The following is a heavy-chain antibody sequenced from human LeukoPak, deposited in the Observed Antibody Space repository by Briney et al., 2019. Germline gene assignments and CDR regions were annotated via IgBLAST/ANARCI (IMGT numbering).Heavy chain of an antibody. CDR2: INHSGST. J-gene: IGHJ6*02. V-gene: IGHV4-34*01. Sequence: GSLRLSCAASGFTFSSYAMSWIRQPPGKGLEWIGEINHSGSTNYNPSLKSRVTISVDTSKNQFSLKLSSVTAADTAVYYCASRAWNYYYYGMDVWGQGTTVTVSS. CDR1: GFTFSSYA. CDR3: ASRAWNYYYYGMDV. D-gene: IGHD1-1*01.